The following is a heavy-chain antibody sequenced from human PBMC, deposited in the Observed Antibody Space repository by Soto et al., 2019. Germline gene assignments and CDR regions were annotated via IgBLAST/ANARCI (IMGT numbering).Heavy chain of an antibody. D-gene: IGHD6-25*01. CDR2: IYYTGAT. J-gene: IGHJ4*02. V-gene: IGHV4-4*02. Sequence: QVQLRESGPGLVEASGTLSLTCEVSTGSISSGNWWSWVRQPPGKGLEWIGEIYYTGATNYNRSLKSRITMTIDKSKDHFSLSLRSATAADTAVYYCARVFSSGSGWMYYFDFWGQGTLVSVSS. CDR3: ARVFSSGSGWMYYFDF. CDR1: TGSISSGNW.